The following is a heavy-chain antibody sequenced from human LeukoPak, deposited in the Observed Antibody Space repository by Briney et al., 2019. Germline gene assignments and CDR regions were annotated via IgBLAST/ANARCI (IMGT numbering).Heavy chain of an antibody. CDR3: AKYYYDSSGYYYYFDY. V-gene: IGHV4-39*01. CDR2: IYYSGST. J-gene: IGHJ4*02. Sequence: SETLSLTCTVSGGSISSSSYYWGWIRQPPGKGLEWIGSIYYSGSTYYNPSLKSRVTISVDTSKNQFSLKLSSVTAADTAVYYCAKYYYDSSGYYYYFDYWGQGTLVTVSS. CDR1: GGSISSSSYY. D-gene: IGHD3-22*01.